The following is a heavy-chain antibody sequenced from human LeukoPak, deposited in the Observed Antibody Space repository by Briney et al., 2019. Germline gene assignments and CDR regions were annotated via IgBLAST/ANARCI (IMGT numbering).Heavy chain of an antibody. Sequence: SETLSLTCTVSGGSISSYYWSWIRQPPGKGLEWIGYIYYSGSTNYNPSLKSRVTISVDTSKNQFSLKLSSVTAADTAVYYCARATPSSGIGYWGQGTLVTVSS. J-gene: IGHJ4*02. V-gene: IGHV4-59*01. CDR3: ARATPSSGIGY. CDR1: GGSISSYY. CDR2: IYYSGST. D-gene: IGHD6-19*01.